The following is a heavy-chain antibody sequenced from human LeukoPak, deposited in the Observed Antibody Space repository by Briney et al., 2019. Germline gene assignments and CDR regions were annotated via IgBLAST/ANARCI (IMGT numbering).Heavy chain of an antibody. D-gene: IGHD6-19*01. CDR2: NSDSGDTT. CDR1: GFAFSSQA. V-gene: IGHV3-23*01. J-gene: IGHJ4*02. Sequence: GGSLRLSCAASGFAFSSQAMGWVRQAPGKGLECVSVNSDSGDTTYYADSVKGRFAISRDNSKNTLYLQMNSLRAEDTAVYYCAKDARRTNGWYFFDHWGQGAPVTVSS. CDR3: AKDARRTNGWYFFDH.